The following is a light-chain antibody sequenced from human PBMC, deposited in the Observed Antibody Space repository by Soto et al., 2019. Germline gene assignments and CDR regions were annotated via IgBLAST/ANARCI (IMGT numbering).Light chain of an antibody. CDR2: VNSDGTH. Sequence: QLVLTQSPSASASLGASVNLTCTLSSGHSSYAIAWHQQRPEKGPRYLMKVNSDGTHNKGDGIPDRFSGSSSGAERYLTISSLQSEDEADYYCQTWGGAIWVFGGGTKLTVL. CDR3: QTWGGAIWV. J-gene: IGLJ3*02. V-gene: IGLV4-69*01. CDR1: SGHSSYA.